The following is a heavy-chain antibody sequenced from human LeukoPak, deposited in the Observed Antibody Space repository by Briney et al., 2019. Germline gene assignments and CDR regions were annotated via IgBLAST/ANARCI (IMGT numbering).Heavy chain of an antibody. CDR3: AKESGIAAAVSYFDY. Sequence: ASVKVSCKASGGTFSSYAISWVRQAPGQGLEWMGGIIPIFGTANYAQKFQGRVTITTDESTSTAYMELSSLRSEDTAVYYCAKESGIAAAVSYFDYWGQGTLVTVSS. D-gene: IGHD6-13*01. CDR1: GGTFSSYA. CDR2: IIPIFGTA. J-gene: IGHJ4*02. V-gene: IGHV1-69*05.